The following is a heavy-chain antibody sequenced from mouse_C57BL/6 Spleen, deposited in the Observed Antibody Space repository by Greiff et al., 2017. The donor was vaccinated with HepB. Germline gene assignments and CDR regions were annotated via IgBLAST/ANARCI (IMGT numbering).Heavy chain of an antibody. CDR2: ISYDGSN. CDR1: GYSITSGYY. D-gene: IGHD2-2*01. CDR3: ARKRLHEGFAY. V-gene: IGHV3-6*01. Sequence: EVKLQESGPGLVKPSQSLSLTCSVTGYSITSGYYWNWIRQFPGNKLEWMGYISYDGSNNYNPSLKNRISITRDKSKNQFFLKLNSVTTEDTATYYCARKRLHEGFAYWGQGTLVTVSA. J-gene: IGHJ3*01.